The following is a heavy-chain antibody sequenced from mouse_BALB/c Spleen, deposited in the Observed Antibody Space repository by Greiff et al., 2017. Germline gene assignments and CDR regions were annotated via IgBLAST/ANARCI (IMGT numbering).Heavy chain of an antibody. Sequence: EVHLVESGPSLVKPSQTLSLTCSVTGDSITSGYWNWIRKFPGNKLEYMGYISYSGSTYYNPSLKSRISITRDTSKNQYYLQLNSVTTEDTATYYCARWAYYGNYEAMDYWGQGTSVTVSS. CDR3: ARWAYYGNYEAMDY. J-gene: IGHJ4*01. D-gene: IGHD2-10*01. V-gene: IGHV3-8*02. CDR2: ISYSGST. CDR1: GDSITSGY.